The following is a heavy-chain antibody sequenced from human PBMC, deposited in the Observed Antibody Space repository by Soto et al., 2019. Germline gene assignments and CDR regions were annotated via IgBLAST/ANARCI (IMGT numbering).Heavy chain of an antibody. J-gene: IGHJ6*02. CDR3: SADRPDIGVGWWG. CDR2: IVVASGQT. CDR1: GSGFISSG. D-gene: IGHD2-15*01. V-gene: IGHV1-58*02. Sequence: SVKVSCKASGSGFISSGIQWVRQARGQRLEWIGWIVVASGQTNYAQNFRGRVAITRDTSTATAYIELTGLTSEDTAVYFCSADRPDIGVGWWGWGQGTTVTVSS.